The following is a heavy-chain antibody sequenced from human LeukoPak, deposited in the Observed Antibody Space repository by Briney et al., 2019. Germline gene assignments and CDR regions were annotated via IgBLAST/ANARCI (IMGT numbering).Heavy chain of an antibody. D-gene: IGHD3-10*01. CDR2: IYYSGNT. J-gene: IGHJ3*02. V-gene: IGHV4-31*01. CDR3: ARTYGSGLSAFDI. Sequence: PSQTLSLTCTVSGGSISSGGYYWSWVRQHPGKGLEWIGYIYYSGNTCYNPSLKSLVTISVDTSKNQFSLKLSSVTAADTAVYYCARTYGSGLSAFDIWGQGTMVTVSS. CDR1: GGSISSGGYY.